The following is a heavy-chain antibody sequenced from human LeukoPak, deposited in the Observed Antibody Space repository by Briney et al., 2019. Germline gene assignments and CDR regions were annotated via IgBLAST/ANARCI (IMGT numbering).Heavy chain of an antibody. Sequence: GASVKVSCKASGYTFTSYDINWVRQATGLGLEWMGWINPNSGNTGYAQKFQGRVTMTRNTSISTAYMELSSLRSEDTAVYYCWAAGTDYYYYYGMDVWGQGTTVTVSS. CDR1: GYTFTSYD. J-gene: IGHJ6*02. CDR3: WAAGTDYYYYYGMDV. V-gene: IGHV1-8*01. D-gene: IGHD6-13*01. CDR2: INPNSGNT.